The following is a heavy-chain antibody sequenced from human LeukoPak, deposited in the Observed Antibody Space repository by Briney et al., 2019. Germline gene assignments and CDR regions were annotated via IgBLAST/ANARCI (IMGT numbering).Heavy chain of an antibody. CDR1: GYTFTSYG. J-gene: IGHJ4*02. CDR3: AGELRGYSYGYSHYFDY. V-gene: IGHV1-18*01. D-gene: IGHD5-18*01. Sequence: GASVKVSCKASGYTFTSYGISWVRQAPGQGLEWMGWISAYNGNTNYAQKLQGRVTMTTDTSTSTAYMELRSLRSDDTAVYYCAGELRGYSYGYSHYFDYWGQGTLVTVSS. CDR2: ISAYNGNT.